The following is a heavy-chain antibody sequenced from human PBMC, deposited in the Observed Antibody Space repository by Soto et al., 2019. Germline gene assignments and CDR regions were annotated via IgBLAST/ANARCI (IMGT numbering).Heavy chain of an antibody. Sequence: SETLSLTCAVYDGSFSGHYWSWIRQPPGKGLEWIGEINHSGSTKYNPSLKSRVTISVDTSKNQFSLKLTSVTAADTAVYYCAEGGKYYDNSGYYSEYFDYWGQGTPVTVSS. D-gene: IGHD3-22*01. CDR2: INHSGST. J-gene: IGHJ4*02. V-gene: IGHV4-34*01. CDR3: AEGGKYYDNSGYYSEYFDY. CDR1: DGSFSGHY.